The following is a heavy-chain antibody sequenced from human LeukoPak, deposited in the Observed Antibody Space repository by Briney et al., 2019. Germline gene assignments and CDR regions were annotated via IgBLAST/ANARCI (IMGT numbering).Heavy chain of an antibody. CDR3: ARAYSTWDWFDP. V-gene: IGHV1-2*02. Sequence: ASVKVSCKASGYTFTDYYMHWVRQAPGQGLEWMGCINPYSGGTSYAQKFQGRVTMTRDTSISTAYMELSRLTSDDTAIYYCARAYSTWDWFDPWGQGTLVSVSS. CDR1: GYTFTDYY. D-gene: IGHD6-13*01. CDR2: INPYSGGT. J-gene: IGHJ5*02.